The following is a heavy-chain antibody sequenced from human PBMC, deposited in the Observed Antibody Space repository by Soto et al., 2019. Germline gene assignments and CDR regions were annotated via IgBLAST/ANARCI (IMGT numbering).Heavy chain of an antibody. V-gene: IGHV3-74*01. J-gene: IGHJ5*02. CDR3: ATQVRFGT. CDR1: GYTFKSYW. CDR2: ISDDGSST. Sequence: EVQLVESGGGQVQPGGSLRLSCAASGYTFKSYWMHWVRQVPGKGLVWVSRISDDGSSTTYADSVKGRFTISRDNARNTLYLQMNNLRAEDTAVYYCATQVRFGTWGQGTLVTVSS. D-gene: IGHD3-10*01.